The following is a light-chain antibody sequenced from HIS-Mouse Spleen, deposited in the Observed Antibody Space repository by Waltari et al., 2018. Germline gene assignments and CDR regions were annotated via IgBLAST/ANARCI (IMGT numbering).Light chain of an antibody. Sequence: QSALTQPRSVSGSPGQSVTISCTGTSSDVGGYNYVSWYQQHPGKAPKLMIYDVSKRPAGFPDRVSGSKSGNTASLTISGLQAEDEADYYCCSYAGSYTLVFGGGTKLTVL. V-gene: IGLV2-11*01. CDR2: DVS. CDR3: CSYAGSYTLV. CDR1: SSDVGGYNY. J-gene: IGLJ2*01.